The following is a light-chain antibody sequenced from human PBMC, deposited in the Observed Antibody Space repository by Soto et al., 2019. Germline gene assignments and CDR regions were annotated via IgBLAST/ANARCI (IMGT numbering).Light chain of an antibody. CDR1: QSVSSN. J-gene: IGKJ1*01. CDR3: QKYNNWPRT. CDR2: RAT. V-gene: IGKV3-15*01. Sequence: IVIPNSPAKRYVYTGQRATLSCRASQSVSSNIAWYQQIPGQAPRLLIYRATTSATGIPARFSGSGSGTEFTLTISSLQSEDFAVYYCQKYNNWPRTCGQGTKVDIK.